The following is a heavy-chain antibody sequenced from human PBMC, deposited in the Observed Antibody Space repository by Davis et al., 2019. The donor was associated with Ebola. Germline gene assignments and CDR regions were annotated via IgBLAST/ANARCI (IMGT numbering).Heavy chain of an antibody. V-gene: IGHV3-33*06. D-gene: IGHD6-19*01. CDR3: AKDRGSGWYADY. CDR1: GFTFSDSA. Sequence: GESLKISCAASGFTFSDSAMHWVRQAPGKGLEWVAVIWYDGSNKYYADSVKGRFTISRDNSKNTLYLQMNSLRAEDTAVYYCAKDRGSGWYADYWGQGTLVTVSS. J-gene: IGHJ4*02. CDR2: IWYDGSNK.